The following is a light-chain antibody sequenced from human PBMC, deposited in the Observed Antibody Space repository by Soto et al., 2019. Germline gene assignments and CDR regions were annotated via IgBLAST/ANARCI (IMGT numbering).Light chain of an antibody. CDR1: QSVSSTY. J-gene: IGKJ1*01. V-gene: IGKV3-20*01. Sequence: IELTQSPGTLSLSPGESATLSCKASQSVSSTYLAWFQQKPGQPPTLLIYGASSRATGIPDRFSGSGSGTDFSLTISRLEPEDFAVYYCQQHGSSPWTFGQGTKVDIK. CDR2: GAS. CDR3: QQHGSSPWT.